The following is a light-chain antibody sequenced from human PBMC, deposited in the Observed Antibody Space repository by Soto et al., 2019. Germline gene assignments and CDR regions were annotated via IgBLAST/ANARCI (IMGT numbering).Light chain of an antibody. CDR2: GAS. CDR3: QQYGSSPPMYT. J-gene: IGKJ2*01. V-gene: IGKV3-20*01. CDR1: QSVNSRF. Sequence: EIVLTQSPGTLSLSPGERATLSCRASQSVNSRFLAWYQQKPGQAPRLLMYGASTRATGIPDRFSGSGSGADFTLTISILEPEDFAVYYCQQYGSSPPMYTFGQGTKPEIK.